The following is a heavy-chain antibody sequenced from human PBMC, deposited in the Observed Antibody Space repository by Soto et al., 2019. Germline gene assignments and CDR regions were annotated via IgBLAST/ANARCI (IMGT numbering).Heavy chain of an antibody. D-gene: IGHD6-19*01. CDR2: ISDDGNNK. V-gene: IGHV3-30-3*01. CDR1: GFTFSSFA. CDR3: ARVEQWLYIAKY. J-gene: IGHJ4*02. Sequence: GGSLRLSCAASGFTFSSFAMHWVRQAPGKGLEWVALISDDGNNKYYSDSVKGRFTVSGGNSKSTLYVQMNSLRGEDTAVYYCARVEQWLYIAKYWGQGTLVTVSS.